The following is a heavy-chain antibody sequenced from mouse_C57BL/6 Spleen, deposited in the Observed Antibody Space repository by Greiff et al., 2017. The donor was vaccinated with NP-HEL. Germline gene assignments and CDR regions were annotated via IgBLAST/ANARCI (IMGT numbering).Heavy chain of an antibody. Sequence: QVQLKESGAELVRPGASVTLSCKASGYTFTDYEMHWVKQTPVHGLEWIGAIDPETGGTAYNQKFKGKAILTADKSSSTAYMELRSLTSEDSAVYYCTRTPDGDDWGQGTTLTVSS. CDR1: GYTFTDYE. J-gene: IGHJ2*01. CDR3: TRTPDGDD. CDR2: IDPETGGT. V-gene: IGHV1-15*01.